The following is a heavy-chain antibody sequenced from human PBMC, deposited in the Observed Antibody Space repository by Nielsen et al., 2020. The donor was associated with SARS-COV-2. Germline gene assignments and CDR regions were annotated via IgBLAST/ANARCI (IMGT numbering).Heavy chain of an antibody. V-gene: IGHV3-33*05. CDR3: ARDSEYQLWLHYYYGMDV. J-gene: IGHJ6*02. D-gene: IGHD5-18*01. Sequence: WLRHPPGKGLEWVAVISYDGSNKYYADSVKGRFTISRDNAKNSLYLQMNSLRAEDTAVYYCARDSEYQLWLHYYYGMDVWGQGTTVTVSS. CDR2: ISYDGSNK.